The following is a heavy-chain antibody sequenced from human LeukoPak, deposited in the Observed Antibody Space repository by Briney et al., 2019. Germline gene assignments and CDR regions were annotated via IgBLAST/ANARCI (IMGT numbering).Heavy chain of an antibody. CDR2: ISPTGGTK. J-gene: IGHJ4*02. V-gene: IGHV3-11*01. CDR3: ARVPSTVTYTDY. CDR1: GFTFSDYY. Sequence: PGGSLRLSCAASGFTFSDYYMSWIRQAPGKGLEWVSYISPTGGTKYYADSAKGRFTISRDNAKNSLFLQTNSLRVEDTAVYYCARVPSTVTYTDYWGQGTLVSVSS. D-gene: IGHD4-17*01.